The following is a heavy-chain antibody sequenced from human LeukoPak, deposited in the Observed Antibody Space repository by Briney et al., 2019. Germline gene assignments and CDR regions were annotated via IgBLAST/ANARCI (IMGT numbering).Heavy chain of an antibody. CDR2: IGGSGGST. Sequence: GGSLRLSCTPSGFTFSSYALSWVRQAPGKGLEWVSAIGGSGGSTYYTDSVKGRFSISRDNSKNTLYLQMNSLRAEDTAVYYCAKDSRTRDCTSTSCYTLIVVDFWGQGTLVTVSS. CDR1: GFTFSSYA. CDR3: AKDSRTRDCTSTSCYTLIVVDF. J-gene: IGHJ4*02. D-gene: IGHD2-2*02. V-gene: IGHV3-23*01.